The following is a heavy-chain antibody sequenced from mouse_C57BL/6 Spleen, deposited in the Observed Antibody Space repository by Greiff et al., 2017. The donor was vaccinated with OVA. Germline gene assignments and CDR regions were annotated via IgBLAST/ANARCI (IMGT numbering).Heavy chain of an antibody. D-gene: IGHD2-1*01. CDR3: ARENIYYGNYGYFDV. J-gene: IGHJ1*03. V-gene: IGHV1-82*01. CDR2: IYPGDGDT. Sequence: QVQLKESGPELVKPGASVKISCKASGYAFSSSWMNWVKQRPGKGLEWIGRIYPGDGDTNYNGKFKGKATLTADKSSSTAYMQLSSLTSEDSAVYFCARENIYYGNYGYFDVWGTGTTVTVSS. CDR1: GYAFSSSW.